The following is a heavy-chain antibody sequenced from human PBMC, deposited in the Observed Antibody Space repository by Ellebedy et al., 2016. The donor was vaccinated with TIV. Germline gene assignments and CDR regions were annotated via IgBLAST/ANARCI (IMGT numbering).Heavy chain of an antibody. V-gene: IGHV3-53*01. Sequence: GESLKISCAASGFTVSSNYMSWVRQAPGKGLEWVSVIYSGGSTYYADSVKGRFTISRDNSKNTLYLQMNSLRAEDTAVYYCASNYYGSGSYYSHWGQGTPVTVSS. CDR2: IYSGGST. CDR3: ASNYYGSGSYYSH. CDR1: GFTVSSNY. J-gene: IGHJ4*02. D-gene: IGHD3-10*01.